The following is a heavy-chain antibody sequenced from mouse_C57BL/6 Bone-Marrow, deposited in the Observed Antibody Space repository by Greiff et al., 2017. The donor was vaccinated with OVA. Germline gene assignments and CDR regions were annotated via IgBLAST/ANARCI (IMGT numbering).Heavy chain of an antibody. V-gene: IGHV1-22*01. CDR2: INPNNGGT. D-gene: IGHD2-5*01. CDR1: GYTFTDYN. Sequence: EVQLQQSGPELVKPGASVKMSCKASGYTFTDYNMHWVKQSHGKSLEWIGYINPNNGGTSYNQKFKGKATLTVNKSSSTAYMELRSLTSEDSAVYCCAGDSNYDYYGMDEWGQGTAVTVSS. CDR3: AGDSNYDYYGMDE. J-gene: IGHJ4*01.